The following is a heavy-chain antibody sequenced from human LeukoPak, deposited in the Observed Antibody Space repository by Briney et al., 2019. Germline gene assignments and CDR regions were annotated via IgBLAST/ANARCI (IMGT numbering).Heavy chain of an antibody. CDR1: GFTFSSYA. CDR3: ARDRGRIAVAAVGY. J-gene: IGHJ4*02. Sequence: GRPLRLSCAASGFTFSSYAMHCVRRAPGKGLEWVAVISYDGSNKYYADSVKGRFTISRDNSKNTLYLQMNSLRAEDTAVYYCARDRGRIAVAAVGYWGQGTLVTVSS. CDR2: ISYDGSNK. D-gene: IGHD6-19*01. V-gene: IGHV3-30-3*01.